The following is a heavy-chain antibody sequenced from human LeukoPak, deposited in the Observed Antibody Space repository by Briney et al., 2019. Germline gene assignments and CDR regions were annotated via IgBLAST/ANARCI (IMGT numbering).Heavy chain of an antibody. CDR1: GGSISSYY. CDR3: ARAPGGDYMDV. V-gene: IGHV4-59*01. CDR2: IYYSGST. Sequence: SETLSLTCTVSGGSISSYYWSWIRQPPGKGPEWIGYIYYSGSTNYNPSLKSRVTISVDTSKNQFSLKLSSVTAADTAVYYCARAPGGDYMDVWGKGTTVTVSS. D-gene: IGHD3-10*01. J-gene: IGHJ6*03.